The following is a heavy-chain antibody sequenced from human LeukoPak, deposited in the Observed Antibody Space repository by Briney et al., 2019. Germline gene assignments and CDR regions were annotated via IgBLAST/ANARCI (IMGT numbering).Heavy chain of an antibody. V-gene: IGHV3-21*01. J-gene: IGHJ4*02. CDR3: AREKMATTEFDY. CDR2: ISSSSSYI. CDR1: GFTFSSYS. Sequence: GGSLRLSCAASGFTFSSYSMNWVRQAPGKGLEWVSSISSSSSYIYYADSVKGRFTISRDNAKNSLYLQMNSLRAEDTAVNYCAREKMATTEFDYWGQGTLVTVSS. D-gene: IGHD5-24*01.